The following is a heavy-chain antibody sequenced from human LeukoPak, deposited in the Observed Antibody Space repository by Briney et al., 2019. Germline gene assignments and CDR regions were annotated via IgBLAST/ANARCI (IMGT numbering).Heavy chain of an antibody. D-gene: IGHD6-13*01. J-gene: IGHJ5*02. CDR2: IRPIFGTA. V-gene: IGHV1-69*13. Sequence: SVKVSCKASGGTFSSYAISWLRQAPGQGLEWMGGIRPIFGTATYAQKFQGRVTSRADESTSTAYMELSSLRSEDTAVYFCASAPRYSSSWTNNWFDPWGQGTLVTVSS. CDR1: GGTFSSYA. CDR3: ASAPRYSSSWTNNWFDP.